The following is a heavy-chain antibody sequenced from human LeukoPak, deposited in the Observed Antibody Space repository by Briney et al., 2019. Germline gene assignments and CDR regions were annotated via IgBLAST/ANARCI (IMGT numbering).Heavy chain of an antibody. V-gene: IGHV1-46*01. J-gene: IGHJ4*02. CDR3: ARGKGYCSSTSCYLLDY. CDR2: INPSGGSA. CDR1: GYTFTSYY. D-gene: IGHD2-2*01. Sequence: ASVKVSCKASGYTFTSYYIHWVRQAPGQGLEWMGIINPSGGSASYAQKFEGRVTMTRDMSTSTVYMELSSLRAEDTAVYYCARGKGYCSSTSCYLLDYWGQGTLVTVSS.